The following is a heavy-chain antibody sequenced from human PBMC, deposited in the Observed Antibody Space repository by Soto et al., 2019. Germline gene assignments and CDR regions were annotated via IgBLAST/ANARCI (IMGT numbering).Heavy chain of an antibody. CDR3: ARDGSGSYYLPRYYGMDV. Sequence: PSETLSLTCAVYGGSFSGYYWSWIRQPPGKGLEWIGEINHSGSTNYNPSLKSRVTISVDTSKNQFSLKLSSVTAADTAVYYCARDGSGSYYLPRYYGMDVWGQGTTVTVSS. CDR1: GGSFSGYY. V-gene: IGHV4-34*01. J-gene: IGHJ6*02. CDR2: INHSGST. D-gene: IGHD3-10*01.